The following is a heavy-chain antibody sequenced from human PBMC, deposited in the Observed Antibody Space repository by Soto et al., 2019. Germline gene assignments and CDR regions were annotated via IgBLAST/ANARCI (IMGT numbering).Heavy chain of an antibody. J-gene: IGHJ4*02. CDR3: ARALIPDCSRNSCRYFDY. Sequence: QVQLVESGGGVVQPGGSLRLSCAASGFTFSSYTMHWVRQAPGKGLEWVAVITSDGNIRLYADSVKGRFSISRDTSKDTLYLQMSSLRPEDTAVYYCARALIPDCSRNSCRYFDYWGQGSLVTVSS. CDR1: GFTFSSYT. V-gene: IGHV3-30-3*01. D-gene: IGHD2-8*01. CDR2: ITSDGNIR.